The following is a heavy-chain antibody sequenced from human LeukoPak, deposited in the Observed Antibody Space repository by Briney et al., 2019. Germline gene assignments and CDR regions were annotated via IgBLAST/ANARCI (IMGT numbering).Heavy chain of an antibody. D-gene: IGHD4-23*01. CDR3: ARAPNAGGNGAFDI. Sequence: SETLSLTCTVSGGSISSSIYYWGWIRQPPGKGLEWIGSIYSGSTYYNPPLKSRVTISVDTSKNQSSLKLSSVTAADTAVYYCARAPNAGGNGAFDIWGQGTMVTVSS. CDR1: GGSISSSIYY. CDR2: IYSGST. V-gene: IGHV4-39*07. J-gene: IGHJ3*02.